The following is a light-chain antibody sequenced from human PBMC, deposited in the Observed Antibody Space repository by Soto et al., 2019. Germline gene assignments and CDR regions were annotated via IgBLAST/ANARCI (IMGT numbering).Light chain of an antibody. CDR1: SSNIGAGYD. CDR3: HSYDSSLSGWV. V-gene: IGLV1-40*01. J-gene: IGLJ1*01. Sequence: QSVLTQPPSVSGAPGQRVTISCTGSSSNIGAGYDVHWYQQLPGTAPKLLIYGNSNRPSGVPDRFSGSKSGTSASLAITGIQAEDEADYYCHSYDSSLSGWVFGTGTKLTVL. CDR2: GNS.